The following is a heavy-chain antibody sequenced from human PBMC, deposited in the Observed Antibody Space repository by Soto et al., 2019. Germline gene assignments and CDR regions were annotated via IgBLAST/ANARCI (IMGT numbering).Heavy chain of an antibody. Sequence: PSETLSLTCAFSGGSISSGGSSLTWIRQPPGKGLEWIGYIYHSGSTYYNPSLKSRVTISVDRSKNQFSLKLTSVTAADTAVYYCARGAVVNFDSWGQGTLVTVSS. D-gene: IGHD3-22*01. CDR1: GGSISSGGSS. CDR3: ARGAVVNFDS. J-gene: IGHJ4*02. CDR2: IYHSGST. V-gene: IGHV4-30-2*01.